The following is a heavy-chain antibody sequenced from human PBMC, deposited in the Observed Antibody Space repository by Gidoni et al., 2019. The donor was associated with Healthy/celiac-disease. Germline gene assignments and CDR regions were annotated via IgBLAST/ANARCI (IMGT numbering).Heavy chain of an antibody. CDR2: IYYSGST. Sequence: QLQLQESGPGLVKPAETLSLTCTVSGGSISSSSYYWGWIRQPPGKGLEWIGSIYYSGSTYYNPSLKSRVTISVDTSKNQFSLKLSSVTAADTAVYYCARPQGPYGMDVWGQGTTVTVSS. CDR1: GGSISSSSYY. V-gene: IGHV4-39*01. J-gene: IGHJ6*02. CDR3: ARPQGPYGMDV.